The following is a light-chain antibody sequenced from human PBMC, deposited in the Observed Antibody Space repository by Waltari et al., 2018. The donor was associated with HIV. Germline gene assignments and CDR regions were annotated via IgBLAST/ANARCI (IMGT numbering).Light chain of an antibody. J-gene: IGLJ1*01. CDR3: AAWDDSLNGPV. CDR2: HKK. CDR1: SSNVGSTT. V-gene: IGLV1-44*01. Sequence: QSVLTQPPSASGTPGQRVNASCSGSSSNVGSTTVNWYKQLQGTTPKLLIYHKKQRRSGPPDRFSGSNSGASAALAISGLQSEDEGDYYCAAWDDSLNGPVFGTGTKVTVL.